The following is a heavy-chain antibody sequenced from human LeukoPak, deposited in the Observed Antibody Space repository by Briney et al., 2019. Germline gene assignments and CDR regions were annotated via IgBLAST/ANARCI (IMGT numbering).Heavy chain of an antibody. J-gene: IGHJ6*02. CDR2: ITGSGGNT. D-gene: IGHD6-13*01. CDR3: AEAASSSWPSYYYGMDV. V-gene: IGHV3-23*01. Sequence: GSLRLSCAASGFIFSSYSMSWVRQAPGKGLEWVSVITGSGGNTYYADSVKGRFTISKDNSKNTVYLQMSSLRVDDTAVYYCAEAASSSWPSYYYGMDVWGQGTRSPSP. CDR1: GFIFSSYS.